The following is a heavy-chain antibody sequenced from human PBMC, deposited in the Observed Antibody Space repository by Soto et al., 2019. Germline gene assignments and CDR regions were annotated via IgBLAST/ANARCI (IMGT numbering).Heavy chain of an antibody. CDR3: SNDWAPYDSSGYYFYGMDV. Sequence: GGSQRLSCAASGFTFDDYAMHWVRQAPGKGLEWVSLISGDGGSTYYADSVKGRFTISRDNSKNSLYLQMNSLRTEDTALYYCSNDWAPYDSSGYYFYGMDVWGQGTTVTVSS. V-gene: IGHV3-43*02. CDR2: ISGDGGST. J-gene: IGHJ6*02. CDR1: GFTFDDYA. D-gene: IGHD3-22*01.